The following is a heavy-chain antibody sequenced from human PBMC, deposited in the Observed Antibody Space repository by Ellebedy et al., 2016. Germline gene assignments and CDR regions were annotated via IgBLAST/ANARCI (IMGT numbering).Heavy chain of an antibody. CDR2: IIPILGIA. CDR3: AREASDIVVVVAAPIGFDP. J-gene: IGHJ5*02. D-gene: IGHD2-15*01. CDR1: GFTFSSYA. Sequence: KISCAASGFTFSSYAISWVRQAPGQGLEWMGRIIPILGIANYAQKFQGRVTITADKSTSTAYMELSSLRSEDTAVYYCAREASDIVVVVAAPIGFDPWGQGTLVTVSS. V-gene: IGHV1-69*04.